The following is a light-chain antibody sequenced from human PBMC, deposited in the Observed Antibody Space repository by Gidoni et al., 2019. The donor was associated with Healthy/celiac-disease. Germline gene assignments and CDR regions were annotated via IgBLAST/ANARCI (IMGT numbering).Light chain of an antibody. V-gene: IGKV3-20*01. Sequence: EIVLTQSPGTLSLSPGERATLSCRASQSVSSSYLAWYQQKPGQAPRLLIYGASSRATGIPDRFSGSGSGTDFTLTISRLEPEDFAVYYCQQYGSSPPWXFXQGTKVEI. CDR2: GAS. J-gene: IGKJ1*01. CDR3: QQYGSSPPWX. CDR1: QSVSSSY.